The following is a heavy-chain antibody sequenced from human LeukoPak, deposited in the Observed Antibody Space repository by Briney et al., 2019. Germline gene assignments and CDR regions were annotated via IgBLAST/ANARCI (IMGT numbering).Heavy chain of an antibody. V-gene: IGHV1-69*06. CDR1: GVTFSSYA. D-gene: IGHD6-6*01. Sequence: SVKVSCKASGVTFSSYAISWVRQAPGQGLEWMGGIIPIFGTANYAQKFQGRVTITADKSTSTAYMELSSLRSEDTAVYYCARGPDSSSVWFDPWGQGTLVTVSS. CDR3: ARGPDSSSVWFDP. J-gene: IGHJ5*02. CDR2: IIPIFGTA.